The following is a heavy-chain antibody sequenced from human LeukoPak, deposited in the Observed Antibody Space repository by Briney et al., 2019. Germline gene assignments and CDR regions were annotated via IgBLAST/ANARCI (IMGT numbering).Heavy chain of an antibody. Sequence: GGSLRLSCAASGFTFSSYWMHWVRQPPGKGLEWVSGISWNSGSIDYADSVKGRFTISRDNAKNSLYLQMNSLRVEDTAFYYCAKDNRRHYTSGPNPDSLHWGQGALVTVSS. D-gene: IGHD6-19*01. V-gene: IGHV3-9*01. CDR3: AKDNRRHYTSGPNPDSLH. CDR1: GFTFSSYW. J-gene: IGHJ4*02. CDR2: ISWNSGSI.